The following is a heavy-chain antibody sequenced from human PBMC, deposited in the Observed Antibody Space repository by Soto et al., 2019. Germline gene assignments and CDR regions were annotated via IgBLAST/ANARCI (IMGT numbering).Heavy chain of an antibody. CDR1: GFIFSSSW. Sequence: GGSLRLSCAASGFIFSSSWMTWVRQAPGKGLEWVANIKTDGSELYYGDSVKGRFTISRDNARNSLYLQMSSLRAEDTAVYYCARQSLLKSIPIYGYFYYAMDVWGQGTSVTVSS. D-gene: IGHD3-3*01. J-gene: IGHJ6*02. CDR3: ARQSLLKSIPIYGYFYYAMDV. V-gene: IGHV3-7*03. CDR2: IKTDGSEL.